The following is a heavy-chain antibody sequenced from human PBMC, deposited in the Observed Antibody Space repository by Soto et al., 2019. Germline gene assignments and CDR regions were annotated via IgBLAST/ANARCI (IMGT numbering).Heavy chain of an antibody. V-gene: IGHV1-69*13. CDR2: IIPIFGTA. Sequence: SVKVSCKASGGTFSSYAISWVRQAPGQGLEWMGGIIPIFGTANYAQKFQGRVTITADESTSTAYMELSSLRSEDTAVYYCAANGRDGYNYHYYYGMDVWGQGTTVTVSS. D-gene: IGHD5-12*01. J-gene: IGHJ6*02. CDR1: GGTFSSYA. CDR3: AANGRDGYNYHYYYGMDV.